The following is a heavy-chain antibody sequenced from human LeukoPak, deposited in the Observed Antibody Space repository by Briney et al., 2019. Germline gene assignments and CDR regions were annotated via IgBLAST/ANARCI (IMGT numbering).Heavy chain of an antibody. V-gene: IGHV3-21*01. D-gene: IGHD1-26*01. CDR2: ISSTSRYI. Sequence: PGGSLRLSCAASGFTFSSYSMNWVRQAPGKGLEWVSSISSTSRYIYYADSVKGRFTISRDNAKDSVYMQMNNLRAENTAVYYCARWDPIYAFDIWGQGTMVTVSP. J-gene: IGHJ3*02. CDR3: ARWDPIYAFDI. CDR1: GFTFSSYS.